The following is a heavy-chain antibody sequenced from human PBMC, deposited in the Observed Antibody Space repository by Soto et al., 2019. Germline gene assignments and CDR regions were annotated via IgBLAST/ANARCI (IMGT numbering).Heavy chain of an antibody. CDR1: GFTFSSYS. D-gene: IGHD1-26*01. Sequence: GGSLRLSCAASGFTFSSYSMNWVRQAPGKGLEWVSSISRSSSNIYYADSVKGRFTVSRDNAKNSLYLQMNSLRAEDTAVYYCARGFAGASDYWGQGTLVTVSS. CDR2: ISRSSSNI. V-gene: IGHV3-21*01. CDR3: ARGFAGASDY. J-gene: IGHJ4*02.